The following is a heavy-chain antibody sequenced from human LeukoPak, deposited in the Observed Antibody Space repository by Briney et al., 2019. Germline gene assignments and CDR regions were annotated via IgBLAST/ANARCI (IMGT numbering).Heavy chain of an antibody. V-gene: IGHV3-23*01. J-gene: IGHJ5*02. CDR2: ISGSGGTT. CDR3: ARRGTIAVPVFWFDP. D-gene: IGHD6-19*01. CDR1: GFTFSNYG. Sequence: PGGSLRLSCAASGFTFSNYGMSWVRQAPGKGLEWVSAISGSGGTTYYADSVKGRFTISRDNAKNSVYLQINRLRAEDTAVYYCARRGTIAVPVFWFDPWGQGTLVIVSS.